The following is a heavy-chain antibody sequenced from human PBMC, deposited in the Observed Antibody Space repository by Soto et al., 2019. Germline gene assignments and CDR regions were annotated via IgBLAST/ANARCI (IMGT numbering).Heavy chain of an antibody. J-gene: IGHJ3*02. CDR3: ARDPYYYDSSGYQAHGAFDI. CDR2: ISAYNGNT. D-gene: IGHD3-22*01. CDR1: GYTFTSYG. V-gene: IGHV1-18*04. Sequence: GASVKVSCKASGYTFTSYGISWVRQAPGQGLEWMGWISAYNGNTNYAQKLQGRVTMTTDTSTSTAYMELRSLRSDDTAVYYCARDPYYYDSSGYQAHGAFDIWGQGTMVT.